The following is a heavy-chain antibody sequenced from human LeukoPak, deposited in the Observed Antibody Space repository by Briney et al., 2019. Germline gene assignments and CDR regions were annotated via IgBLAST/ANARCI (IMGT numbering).Heavy chain of an antibody. CDR1: GFTFSSYA. D-gene: IGHD5-12*01. V-gene: IGHV3-30*04. J-gene: IGHJ4*02. CDR2: ISYDGSNK. CDR3: AREVATGPLDY. Sequence: GGSLRLSCAASGFTFSSYAMHWVRQAPGKGLEWVAVISYDGSNKYYADSVKGRFTISRDNSKNTLYLQMNSLRAEDTAVYYCAREVATGPLDYWGQGTLVTVSS.